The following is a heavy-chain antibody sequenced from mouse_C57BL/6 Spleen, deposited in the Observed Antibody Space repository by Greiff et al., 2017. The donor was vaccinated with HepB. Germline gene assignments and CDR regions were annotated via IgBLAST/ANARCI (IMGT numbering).Heavy chain of an antibody. CDR2: IDPENGDT. D-gene: IGHD2-5*01. Sequence: EVQLQQSGAELVRPGASVKLSCTASGFNIKDDYMHWVKQRPEQGLEWIGWIDPENGDTEYASKFQGKATITADTSSNTAYLQLSSLTSEDTAVYYCTTYSSYGSMDYWGQGTSVTVSS. J-gene: IGHJ4*01. V-gene: IGHV14-4*01. CDR1: GFNIKDDY. CDR3: TTYSSYGSMDY.